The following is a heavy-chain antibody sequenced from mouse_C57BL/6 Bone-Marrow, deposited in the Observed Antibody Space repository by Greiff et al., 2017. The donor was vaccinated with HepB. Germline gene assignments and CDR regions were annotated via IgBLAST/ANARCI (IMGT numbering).Heavy chain of an antibody. Sequence: VQLQQPGAELVKPGASVKVSCKASGYTFTSYWMHWVKQRPGQGLEWIGRIHPSDSDTNYNQKFKGKATLTVDKSSSTAYMQLSSLTSEDSAVYYCARGSGYDTLYFDVWGTGTTVTVSS. D-gene: IGHD2-2*01. CDR1: GYTFTSYW. CDR2: IHPSDSDT. J-gene: IGHJ1*03. CDR3: ARGSGYDTLYFDV. V-gene: IGHV1-74*01.